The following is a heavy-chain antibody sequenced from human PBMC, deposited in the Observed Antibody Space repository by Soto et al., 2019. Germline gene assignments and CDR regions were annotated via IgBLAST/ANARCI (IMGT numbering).Heavy chain of an antibody. CDR2: ISYDGVNK. J-gene: IGHJ4*02. V-gene: IGHV3-30*18. CDR3: AKCPGYDFWSWFDY. Sequence: QVQLVESGGGVVQPGRSLRLSCAASGFTFSGHGMHWVRQAPGKGLEWVAVISYDGVNKSHADSVKGRFTISRDNCKDTLDLQMNSLRTEDTAVYYCAKCPGYDFWSWFDYWRQGMVVTVSS. CDR1: GFTFSGHG. D-gene: IGHD3-3*01.